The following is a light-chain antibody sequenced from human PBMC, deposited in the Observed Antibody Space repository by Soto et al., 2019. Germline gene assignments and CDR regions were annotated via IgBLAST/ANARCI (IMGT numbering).Light chain of an antibody. Sequence: TQSRPTLSAPVGGRDTINCRASRIGASNLAWYQQKPGQAPRLLIYGVSTRATGIPARFSGGGSGTEFTLTISSLQAEDFAVYYCQHYNSWPLTFGGGTKVDI. CDR2: GVS. J-gene: IGKJ4*02. CDR1: RIGASN. V-gene: IGKV3-15*01. CDR3: QHYNSWPLT.